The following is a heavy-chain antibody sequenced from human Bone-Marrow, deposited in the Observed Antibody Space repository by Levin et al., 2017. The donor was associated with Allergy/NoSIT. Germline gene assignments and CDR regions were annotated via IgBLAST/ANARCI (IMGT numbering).Heavy chain of an antibody. CDR3: ARDRYCRNGICYAPNTYYHGMDV. CDR1: GFTFGDYY. CDR2: ISHSGNSI. V-gene: IGHV3-11*01. D-gene: IGHD2-15*01. J-gene: IGHJ6*02. Sequence: GGSLRLSCVASGFTFGDYYMTWVRQAPGKGLEWVSYISHSGNSIYYADSVRGRFTISRDNAQDSLSLHMNSLRAEDTSVYYCARDRYCRNGICYAPNTYYHGMDVWGQGATVTVSS.